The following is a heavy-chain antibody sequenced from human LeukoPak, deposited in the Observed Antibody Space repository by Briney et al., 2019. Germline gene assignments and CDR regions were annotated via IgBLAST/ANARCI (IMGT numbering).Heavy chain of an antibody. CDR2: IYYSGST. V-gene: IGHV4-39*07. J-gene: IGHJ4*02. CDR1: GGSISSSSYY. D-gene: IGHD6-13*01. Sequence: SETLSLTCTVSGGSISSSSYYWGWIRQPPGKGLEWIGSIYYSGSTYYNPSLKSRVTISVDTSKNQFSLKLSSVTAADTAVYYCARSRGIAAAAYYFDYWGQGTLVTVSS. CDR3: ARSRGIAAAAYYFDY.